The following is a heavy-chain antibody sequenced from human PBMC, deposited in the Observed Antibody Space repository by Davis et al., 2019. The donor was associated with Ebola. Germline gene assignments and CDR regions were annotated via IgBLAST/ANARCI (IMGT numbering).Heavy chain of an antibody. J-gene: IGHJ4*02. CDR3: ARGRNGGWDFDY. D-gene: IGHD6-19*01. V-gene: IGHV1-18*01. CDR2: ISAYNGHT. CDR1: GYIFTNFG. Sequence: AASVKVSCKASGYIFTNFGLSWVRQAPGQGLEWMAWISAYNGHTNYAQKFQGRLTLTTDTSTSTVYMELRSLTSDDTAEYYCARGRNGGWDFDYWGQGTRVTVSS.